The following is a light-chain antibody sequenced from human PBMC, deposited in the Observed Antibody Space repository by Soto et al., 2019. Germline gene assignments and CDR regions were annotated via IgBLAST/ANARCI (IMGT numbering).Light chain of an antibody. Sequence: DIQMTQSPSTLSGSVGDSVTITCRAHQTISSWLAWYQQKPGKAPKLMIYKASTLKSGVPSRFSGSGSGTEFALTISSLQPDDFATYFGQHYNSYSEAFGQGIKVDIK. CDR1: QTISSW. CDR2: KAS. CDR3: QHYNSYSEA. V-gene: IGKV1-5*03. J-gene: IGKJ1*01.